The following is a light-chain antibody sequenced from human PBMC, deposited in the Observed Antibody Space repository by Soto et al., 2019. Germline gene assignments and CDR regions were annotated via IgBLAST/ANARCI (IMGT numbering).Light chain of an antibody. CDR2: DAY. Sequence: DIQVTQSPPTLSASVGDRVTITGRASQTISTWMAWYQQKPGKAPKLLVYDAYTLQSGVTSRFSGSGAGTDFTLTISSLQPEDIATYYCQKYNSAPLTFGGGTKVDIK. CDR3: QKYNSAPLT. V-gene: IGKV1-27*01. J-gene: IGKJ4*01. CDR1: QTISTW.